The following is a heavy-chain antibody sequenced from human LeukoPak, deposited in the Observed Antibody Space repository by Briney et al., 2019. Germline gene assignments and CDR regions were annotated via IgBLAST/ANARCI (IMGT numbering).Heavy chain of an antibody. CDR3: ARDSFPGRYYEGAFDI. V-gene: IGHV1-2*02. J-gene: IGHJ3*02. CDR1: AYTFTGYY. D-gene: IGHD3-22*01. Sequence: ASVKVSCKASAYTFTGYYMHWVRQAPGQGLEWMGWINPNSGGTNYAQKFQGRVTMTRDTSISTAYMELSRLRSDDTAVYYCARDSFPGRYYEGAFDIWGQGTMVTVSS. CDR2: INPNSGGT.